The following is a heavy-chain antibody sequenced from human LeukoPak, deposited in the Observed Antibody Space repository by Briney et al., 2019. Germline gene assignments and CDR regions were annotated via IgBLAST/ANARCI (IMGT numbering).Heavy chain of an antibody. Sequence: GRSLRLSCAASGFTFSSYGMHWVRQAPGKGLEWVAVIWYDGSNKYYADSVKGRFTISRDNAKNSLYLQMNSLRAEDTAVYYCARDSYYYDSSGSNAFDIWGQGTMVTVSS. J-gene: IGHJ3*02. D-gene: IGHD3-22*01. CDR3: ARDSYYYDSSGSNAFDI. CDR1: GFTFSSYG. CDR2: IWYDGSNK. V-gene: IGHV3-33*01.